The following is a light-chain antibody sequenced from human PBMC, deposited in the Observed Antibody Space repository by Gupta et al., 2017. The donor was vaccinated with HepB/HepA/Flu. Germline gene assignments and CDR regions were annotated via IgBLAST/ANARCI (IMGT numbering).Light chain of an antibody. J-gene: IGLJ1*01. V-gene: IGLV1-44*01. CDR3: AAWDDSIAYV. Sequence: QSVLTQPPSASGTPGQRVTISCSGCSSNIGSNTVHCYQQRPGTAPKLLLYSNNPRPAGVPARFSASKSGTAASLAISVRQDEEDADYYCAAWDDSIAYVFGTGTKVTVL. CDR1: SSNIGSNT. CDR2: SNN.